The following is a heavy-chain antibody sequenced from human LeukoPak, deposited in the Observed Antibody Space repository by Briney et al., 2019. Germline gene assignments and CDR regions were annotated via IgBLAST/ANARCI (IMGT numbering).Heavy chain of an antibody. J-gene: IGHJ6*02. Sequence: ASVKVSCKASGYTFTGYYMHWVRQAPGQGLEWMGWINPNSGGTNYAQKFQGWVTMTRDTSISTAYMELSRLRSDDTAVYYCASTKTTVVTSIWPVGYYYGMDVWGQGTTVTVSS. CDR3: ASTKTTVVTSIWPVGYYYGMDV. CDR2: INPNSGGT. V-gene: IGHV1-2*04. CDR1: GYTFTGYY. D-gene: IGHD4-23*01.